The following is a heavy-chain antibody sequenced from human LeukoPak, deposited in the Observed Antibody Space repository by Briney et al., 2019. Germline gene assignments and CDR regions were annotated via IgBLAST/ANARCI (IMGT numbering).Heavy chain of an antibody. CDR1: GYTLTNYA. J-gene: IGHJ4*02. D-gene: IGHD2-2*01. CDR2: INTNTGNP. CDR3: ARVQGYCSTTSCYPHY. Sequence: ASVKVSCKASGYTLTNYALNWVGQAPGQGREWMGCINTNTGNPTYAQGFTGRFVFSLDTSVNTAYLQISSLKAEDTAIYYCARVQGYCSTTSCYPHYWGQGTLVTVSS. V-gene: IGHV7-4-1*02.